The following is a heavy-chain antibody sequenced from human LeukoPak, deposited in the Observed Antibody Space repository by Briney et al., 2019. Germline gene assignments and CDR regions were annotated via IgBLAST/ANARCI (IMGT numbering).Heavy chain of an antibody. CDR2: IYISGST. V-gene: IGHV4-61*02. J-gene: IGHJ5*02. CDR3: ARDKGLGGSYYKPNGFDP. CDR1: GGSISSGSYY. D-gene: IGHD1-26*01. Sequence: SQTLSLTCTVSGGSISSGSYYWSCIRQPAWAGLEWIGRIYISGSTDYNTSLTSRVTISVDTSKNQFSLQLSSLTAPGMALSLCARDKGLGGSYYKPNGFDPWGQGTLVTVS.